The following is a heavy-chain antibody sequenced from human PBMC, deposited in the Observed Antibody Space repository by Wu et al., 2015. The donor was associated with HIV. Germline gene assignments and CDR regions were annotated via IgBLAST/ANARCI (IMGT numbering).Heavy chain of an antibody. CDR1: GGTFSSYA. V-gene: IGHV1-69*05. D-gene: IGHD6-19*01. CDR3: ATDGDYISGSVY. Sequence: QVQLVQSGAEVKKPGSSVKVSCKASGGTFSSYAITWVRQAPGQGLEWMGRIIPIFGTANYAQKFQGRVSITTDESTSTAYMELKSLTSEDAAVYYCATDGDYISGSVYWGQGTLVTVSS. CDR2: IIPIFGTA. J-gene: IGHJ4*02.